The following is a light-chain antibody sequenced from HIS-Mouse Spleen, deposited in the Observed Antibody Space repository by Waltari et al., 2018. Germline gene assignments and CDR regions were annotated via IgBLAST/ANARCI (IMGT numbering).Light chain of an antibody. V-gene: IGLV2-23*01. CDR3: CSYAGSSPDV. J-gene: IGLJ1*01. Sequence: QSALTQPASVSGSPGQSITISCTGTSSDVGSYNLVSWYQQHPGKAPKLMVYEGSKRPSVVSNRFSGSKSGNTASLTISGLQAEDEADYYCCSYAGSSPDVFGTGTKVTVL. CDR1: SSDVGSYNL. CDR2: EGS.